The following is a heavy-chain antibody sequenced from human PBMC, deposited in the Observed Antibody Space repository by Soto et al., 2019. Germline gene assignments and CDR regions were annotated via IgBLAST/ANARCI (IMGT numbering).Heavy chain of an antibody. J-gene: IGHJ3*02. CDR1: GFTFSNIA. D-gene: IGHD4-17*01. CDR3: ERRHEETTAFEDALDI. Sequence: QVQLVESGGGLVKPGASLRLSCAASGFTFSNIAMHWVRQAPGKGLEWLAVISNDGGSKTYADFVNGRFTISRNNTRNSVNLQMNSLRSENTAVSRCERRHEETTAFEDALDIGGQGTMVTVSS. CDR2: ISNDGGSK. V-gene: IGHV3-30-3*01.